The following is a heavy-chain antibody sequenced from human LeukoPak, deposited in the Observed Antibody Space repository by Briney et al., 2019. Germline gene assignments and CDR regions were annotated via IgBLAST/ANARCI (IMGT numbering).Heavy chain of an antibody. CDR3: ATKTAFDY. D-gene: IGHD5-18*01. CDR2: ISSSGGST. Sequence: AGGSLRLSCAASGFTFSSYGMSWVRQAPGKGLEWVSSISSSGGSTYYADSVRGRFTISRDNSRNTLFLQMISPRGEDTAVYYCATKTAFDYWGQGTLVTVSS. CDR1: GFTFSSYG. J-gene: IGHJ4*02. V-gene: IGHV3-23*01.